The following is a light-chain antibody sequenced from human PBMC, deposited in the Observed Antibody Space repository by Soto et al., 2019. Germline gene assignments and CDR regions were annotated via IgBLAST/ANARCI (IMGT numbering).Light chain of an antibody. CDR2: KAS. J-gene: IGKJ1*01. Sequence: DIQMNQAPSTLSSSVGDRVRITCRASQIISSWLAWYQQKPGKAPRLLIYKASTLETGVPSRYSGSGSGTEFTLTISSLQPDDSATYYCQQYNSYLRWTFGQGTKVDIK. CDR3: QQYNSYLRWT. V-gene: IGKV1-5*03. CDR1: QIISSW.